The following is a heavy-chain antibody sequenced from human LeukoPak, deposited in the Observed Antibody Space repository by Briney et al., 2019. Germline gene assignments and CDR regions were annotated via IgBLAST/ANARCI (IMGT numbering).Heavy chain of an antibody. CDR2: IYPNSGGP. Sequence: GASVKDSCKTSGYTFTGYYIHWVRQAPGQGLEWMGWIYPNSGGPYYAQNFQGRVTMTRDTSISTAYMELSSLRSDDTAVYYCARKGEYYSDYDYWGQGTLVTVSS. J-gene: IGHJ4*02. D-gene: IGHD4-11*01. CDR1: GYTFTGYY. CDR3: ARKGEYYSDYDY. V-gene: IGHV1-2*02.